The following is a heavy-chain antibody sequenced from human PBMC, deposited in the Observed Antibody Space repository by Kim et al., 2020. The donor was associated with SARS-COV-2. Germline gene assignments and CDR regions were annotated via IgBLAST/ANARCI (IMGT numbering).Heavy chain of an antibody. J-gene: IGHJ4*02. V-gene: IGHV4-34*01. Sequence: SETLSLTCAVYGGSFSGYYWSWIRQPPGKGLEWIGKINHSGSTNYNPSLKSRVTISVDTSKNQFSLKLSSVTAADTAVYYCARLSYALQQWLSPRVFDYCGQRTLVTVSS. D-gene: IGHD6-19*01. CDR3: ARLSYALQQWLSPRVFDY. CDR2: INHSGST. CDR1: GGSFSGYY.